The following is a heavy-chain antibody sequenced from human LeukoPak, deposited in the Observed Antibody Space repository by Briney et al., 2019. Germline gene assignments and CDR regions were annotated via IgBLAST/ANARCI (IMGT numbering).Heavy chain of an antibody. V-gene: IGHV3-48*03. CDR2: ISSSGSTI. D-gene: IGHD2-21*02. J-gene: IGHJ4*02. Sequence: PGGSLRLSCAASGFTFSSYEMNWVRQAPGKGLEWVSYISSSGSTIYYADSVKGRFTISRDNARNSLYLQMNSLRAEDTAVYYCARWRENDYSWGQGTLVTVSS. CDR3: ARWRENDYS. CDR1: GFTFSSYE.